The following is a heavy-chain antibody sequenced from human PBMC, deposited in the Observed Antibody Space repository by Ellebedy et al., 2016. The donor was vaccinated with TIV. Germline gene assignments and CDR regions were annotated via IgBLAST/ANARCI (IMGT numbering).Heavy chain of an antibody. CDR1: GFPDRNNY. D-gene: IGHD1-26*01. CDR3: AKSQVGATFFDY. Sequence: GESLKISCAASGFPDRNNYMTWVRLAPGKGPEWVSAIRGSGGSTNYADSVKGRFTISRDNSKNTLYLQMNSLKAEDTALYYCAKSQVGATFFDYWGQGTLVTVSS. CDR2: IRGSGGST. J-gene: IGHJ4*02. V-gene: IGHV3-23*01.